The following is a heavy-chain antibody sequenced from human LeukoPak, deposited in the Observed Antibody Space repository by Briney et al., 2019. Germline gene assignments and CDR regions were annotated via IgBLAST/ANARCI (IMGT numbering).Heavy chain of an antibody. Sequence: PSETLSLTCAVSGGSISSSNWWSWVRQPPGKGLEWIGEIYHSGSTYYNPSLKSRVTISVDTSKNQFSLKLSSVTAADTAVYYCARLPSNYYDSSGYYKLHWYFDLWGRGTLVTVSS. CDR1: GGSISSSNW. V-gene: IGHV4-4*02. D-gene: IGHD3-22*01. J-gene: IGHJ2*01. CDR2: IYHSGST. CDR3: ARLPSNYYDSSGYYKLHWYFDL.